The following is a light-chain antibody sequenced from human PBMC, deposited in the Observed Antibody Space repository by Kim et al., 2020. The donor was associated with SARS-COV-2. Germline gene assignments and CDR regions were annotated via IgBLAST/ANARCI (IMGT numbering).Light chain of an antibody. V-gene: IGLV3-1*01. CDR1: RLGQKF. J-gene: IGLJ2*01. CDR2: QDS. CDR3: QTWDSSTVV. Sequence: SYELTQPPSVSASPGQTASITCSGDRLGQKFTSWYRQKPGHSPVLVIFQDSKRPSGVPERFSGSNSGKTATLTISGTQAVDEADYYCQTWDSSTVVFGGGTKLTVL.